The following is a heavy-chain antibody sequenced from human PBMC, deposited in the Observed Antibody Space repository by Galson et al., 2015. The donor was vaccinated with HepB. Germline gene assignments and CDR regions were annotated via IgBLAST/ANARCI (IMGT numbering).Heavy chain of an antibody. D-gene: IGHD5-18*01. Sequence: SLRLSCAASGFTFSSYWMSWVRQAPGKGLEWVANIKQDGSEKYYVDSVKGRFTISGDNAKNSLYLQMNSLRAEDTAVYYCARVYSYGPFHFDYWGQGTLVTVSS. V-gene: IGHV3-7*03. CDR1: GFTFSSYW. CDR3: ARVYSYGPFHFDY. CDR2: IKQDGSEK. J-gene: IGHJ4*02.